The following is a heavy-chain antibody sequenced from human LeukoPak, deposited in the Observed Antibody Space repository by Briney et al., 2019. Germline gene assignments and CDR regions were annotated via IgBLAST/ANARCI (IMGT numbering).Heavy chain of an antibody. CDR2: ISSSISVI. D-gene: IGHD1-26*01. CDR3: AKDGVRGALDAFDI. CDR1: GFTFSSYS. Sequence: PGGSLRLSCAASGFTFSSYSMNWVRQAPGKGLEWVSYISSSISVIYYADSVKGRFTISRDNAKNSLYLQMNSLRDEDTAVYYCAKDGVRGALDAFDIWGQGTMVTVSS. V-gene: IGHV3-48*02. J-gene: IGHJ3*02.